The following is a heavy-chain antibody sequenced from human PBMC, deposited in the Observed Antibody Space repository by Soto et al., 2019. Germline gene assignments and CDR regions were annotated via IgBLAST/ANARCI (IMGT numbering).Heavy chain of an antibody. Sequence: VGSLSPSCTASLFTVSSNYMSWVDTTPYKWLECASVIYSGGSTYYADSVKGRFTISRDNSKNTLYLQMNSLRAEETAVYYCARDRSYYDSSGYYKRYYYYYGMDVWGQGTTVTVSS. J-gene: IGHJ6*02. CDR1: LFTVSSNY. V-gene: IGHV3-53*01. CDR2: IYSGGST. D-gene: IGHD3-22*01. CDR3: ARDRSYYDSSGYYKRYYYYYGMDV.